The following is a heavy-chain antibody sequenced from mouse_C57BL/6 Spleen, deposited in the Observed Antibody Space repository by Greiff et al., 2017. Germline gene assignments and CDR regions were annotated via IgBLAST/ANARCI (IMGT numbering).Heavy chain of an antibody. V-gene: IGHV1-69*01. Sequence: VQLQQPGAELVMPGASVKLSCKASGYTFTSYWMHWVQQRPGQGLEWIGEIDPSDSYTNYNQKFKGKSTLTVDKYASTAYMQLSSLTSEDSAVYYWARGKAQVPFAYWGQGTLVTVSA. J-gene: IGHJ3*01. CDR2: IDPSDSYT. CDR1: GYTFTSYW. D-gene: IGHD3-2*02. CDR3: ARGKAQVPFAY.